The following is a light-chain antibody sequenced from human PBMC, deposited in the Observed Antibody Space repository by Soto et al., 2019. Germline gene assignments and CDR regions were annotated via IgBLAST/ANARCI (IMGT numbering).Light chain of an antibody. CDR2: EVT. Sequence: QSALTQPASVSGSPGQSITISCTGTSSDVGSHNLVSWYQQHPGQAPKLIIYEVTKRPLGVFTRFSASKSGNTASLTISGLQAEDEADYYCCSYGGSRAVFGGGTQLTVL. CDR3: CSYGGSRAV. CDR1: SSDVGSHNL. J-gene: IGLJ7*01. V-gene: IGLV2-23*02.